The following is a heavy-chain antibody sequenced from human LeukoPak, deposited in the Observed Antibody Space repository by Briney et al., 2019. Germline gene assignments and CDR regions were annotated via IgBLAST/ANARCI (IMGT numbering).Heavy chain of an antibody. D-gene: IGHD6-6*01. CDR1: GYTFTIYN. CDR3: ERADGSSSIDYYHLDV. J-gene: IGHJ6*03. CDR2: MNPNSDNT. Sequence: GASVKVSCKTSGYTFTIYNINWVRQATGQGLEWMGWMNPNSDNTGYAQKFQGRVTITRNTSISTTYMELSSLRSEDTAIYYCERADGSSSIDYYHLDVWGKGTTVTVSS. V-gene: IGHV1-8*03.